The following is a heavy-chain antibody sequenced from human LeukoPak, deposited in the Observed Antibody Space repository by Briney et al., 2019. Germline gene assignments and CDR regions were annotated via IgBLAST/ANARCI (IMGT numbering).Heavy chain of an antibody. CDR3: ASNTGGYCSSTSCHDY. CDR2: IIPIFGTA. CDR1: VGTFSSYA. J-gene: IGHJ4*02. D-gene: IGHD2-2*01. V-gene: IGHV1-69*05. Sequence: ASVKVSCKASVGTFSSYAISWVRPAPGQGLEWMGGIIPIFGTANYAQKFQGRVTITTDESTSTAYMELSSLRSEDTAVYYCASNTGGYCSSTSCHDYWGQGTLVTVSS.